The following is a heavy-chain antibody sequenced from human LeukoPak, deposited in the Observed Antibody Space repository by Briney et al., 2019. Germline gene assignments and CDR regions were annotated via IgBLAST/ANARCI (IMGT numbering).Heavy chain of an antibody. V-gene: IGHV3-7*01. Sequence: GGSLRLSCAASGFTFSSYWMSWVRQAPGKGLEWVANIKQDGSNKYYADSVKGRFTISRDNSKNTLYLQMNSLRAEDTAVYYCAKGITMMEGFDYWGQGTLVTVSS. CDR1: GFTFSSYW. J-gene: IGHJ4*02. CDR2: IKQDGSNK. D-gene: IGHD3-22*01. CDR3: AKGITMMEGFDY.